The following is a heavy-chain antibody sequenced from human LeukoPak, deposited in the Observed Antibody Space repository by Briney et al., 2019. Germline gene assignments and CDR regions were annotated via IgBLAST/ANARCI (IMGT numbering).Heavy chain of an antibody. J-gene: IGHJ5*02. CDR2: IYHSGST. V-gene: IGHV4-38-2*02. Sequence: PSETLSLTCTVSGYSISSGYYWGWIRQPPGKGLEWIGSIYHSGSTYYNPSLKSRVTISVDTSKNQFSLKLSSVTAADTAVYYCARDRTGVVLRFTFDPWGQGTLVTVSS. D-gene: IGHD3-3*01. CDR1: GYSISSGYY. CDR3: ARDRTGVVLRFTFDP.